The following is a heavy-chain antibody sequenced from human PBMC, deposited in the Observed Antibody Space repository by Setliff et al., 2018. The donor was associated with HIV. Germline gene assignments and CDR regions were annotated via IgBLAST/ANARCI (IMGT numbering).Heavy chain of an antibody. V-gene: IGHV1-3*03. D-gene: IGHD3-3*01. CDR2: INVGKGNT. CDR1: GYTFTNYA. CDR3: ARGSLLEWGPTSSYYYMDV. J-gene: IGHJ6*03. Sequence: ASVKVSCKASGYTFTNYAIHWVRQAPGQRLEWMGWINVGKGNTKYSQDLQGRVTITRDTSASTAYMELNSLRSEDMAVYYCARGSLLEWGPTSSYYYMDVWGKGTTVTVSS.